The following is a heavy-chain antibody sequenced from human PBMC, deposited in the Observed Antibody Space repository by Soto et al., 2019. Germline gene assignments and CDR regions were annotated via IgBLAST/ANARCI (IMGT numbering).Heavy chain of an antibody. CDR1: GFTFSSYA. J-gene: IGHJ4*02. D-gene: IGHD2-2*01. V-gene: IGHV3-23*01. Sequence: EVQLLESGGGLVQPGGSLRLSCAASGFTFSSYAMSWVRQAPGKGLEWVSAISGSGGSTYYADSVKGRFTISRVNSKNTLYLQMNSLRAEYTAVYYCAKDRIVVPAAMVDYWGQGTLVTVSS. CDR2: ISGSGGST. CDR3: AKDRIVVPAAMVDY.